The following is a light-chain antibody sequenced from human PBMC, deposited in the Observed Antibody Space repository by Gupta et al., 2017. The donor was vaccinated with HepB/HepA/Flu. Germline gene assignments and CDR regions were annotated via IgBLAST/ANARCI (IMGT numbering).Light chain of an antibody. CDR1: SSDVGGYNY. CDR2: DVS. Sequence: QSPLTQPASVSVSPGQSITISCTGTSSDVGGYNYVSWYQQHPGKAPKLMLYDVSNRPSGVSNRFAGSKSGNTASLTISGLQAEDEADYHCSSYTSSSTVVFGGGTKLNVL. J-gene: IGLJ2*01. V-gene: IGLV2-14*03. CDR3: SSYTSSSTVV.